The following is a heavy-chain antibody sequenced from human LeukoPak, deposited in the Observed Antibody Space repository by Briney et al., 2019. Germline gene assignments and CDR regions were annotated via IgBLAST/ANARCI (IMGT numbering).Heavy chain of an antibody. CDR3: ASIGGSGSGSYCNDDAFDI. CDR1: GGSISSYY. J-gene: IGHJ3*02. CDR2: IYTSGST. V-gene: IGHV4-4*07. Sequence: SETLSLTCTVSGGSISSYYWSWIRQPAGKGLEWIGRIYTSGSTNYNPSLKSRVTMSVDTSKNQLSLKLISVTAADTAVYYCASIGGSGSGSYCNDDAFDIWGQGTMVTVSS. D-gene: IGHD3-10*01.